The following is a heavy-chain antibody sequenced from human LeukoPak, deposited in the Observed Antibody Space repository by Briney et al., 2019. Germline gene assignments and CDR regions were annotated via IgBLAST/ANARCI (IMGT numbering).Heavy chain of an antibody. Sequence: GASVKVSCKASGYTFTGYDINWVRQATGQGLEWMGWMNPNSGNTGYAQKFQGRVTITRNTSISTAYMELSSLRSEDTAVYYCARGPYSGSYTYYYYYMDVWGKGTTVTVSS. V-gene: IGHV1-8*03. CDR3: ARGPYSGSYTYYYYYMDV. D-gene: IGHD1-26*01. CDR2: MNPNSGNT. J-gene: IGHJ6*03. CDR1: GYTFTGYD.